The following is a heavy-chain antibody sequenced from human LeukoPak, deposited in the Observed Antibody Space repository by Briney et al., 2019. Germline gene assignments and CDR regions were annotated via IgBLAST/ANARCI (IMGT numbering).Heavy chain of an antibody. J-gene: IGHJ5*02. Sequence: PSETLSPTCTVSGGSISSYYWSWIRQPPGKGLEWIGYIYYSGSTNYNPSLKSRVTISVDTSKNQFSLKLGSVTAADTAVYYCARSSRNWFDPWGQRTLVTVSS. D-gene: IGHD6-13*01. CDR3: ARSSRNWFDP. V-gene: IGHV4-59*01. CDR2: IYYSGST. CDR1: GGSISSYY.